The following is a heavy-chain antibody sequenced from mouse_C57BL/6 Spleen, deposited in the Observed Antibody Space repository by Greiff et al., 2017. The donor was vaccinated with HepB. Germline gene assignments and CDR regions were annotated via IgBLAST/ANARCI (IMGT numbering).Heavy chain of an antibody. CDR3: ASTPLSYAMDY. J-gene: IGHJ4*01. CDR2: ISSGSSTI. CDR1: GFTFSDYG. V-gene: IGHV5-17*01. Sequence: EVMLVESGGGLVKPGGSLKLSCAASGFTFSDYGMHWVRQGPEKGLEWVAYISSGSSTIYYADTVKGRFTISRDNAKNTLFLQMTRLRSEDTAMYDCASTPLSYAMDYWGQGTPVTVSS.